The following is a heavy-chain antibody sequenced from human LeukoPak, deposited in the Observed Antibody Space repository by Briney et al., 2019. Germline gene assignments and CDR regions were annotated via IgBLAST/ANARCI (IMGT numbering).Heavy chain of an antibody. CDR3: AKLYYYDSSGYSD. CDR2: ISGSGGST. CDR1: GFTFSSYA. D-gene: IGHD3-22*01. V-gene: IGHV3-23*01. Sequence: QPGGSLRLSCAASGFTFSSYAMSWVRQAPGKGLEWVSAISGSGGSTYYADSVKGRFTITRDNSKNTLYLQMNSLRAEDTAVYYCAKLYYYDSSGYSDWGQGTLVTVSS. J-gene: IGHJ4*02.